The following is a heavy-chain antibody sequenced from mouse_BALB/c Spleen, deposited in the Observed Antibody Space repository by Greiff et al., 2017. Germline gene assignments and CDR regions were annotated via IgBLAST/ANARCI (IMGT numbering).Heavy chain of an antibody. CDR1: GFDFSRYW. Sequence: EVKVVESGGGLVQPGGSLNLSCAASGFDFSRYWMSWARQAPGKGQEWIGEINPGSSTINYTPSLKDKFIISRDNAKNTLYLQMSKVRSEDTALYYCARLATYDYERGYAMDYWGQGTSVTVSS. J-gene: IGHJ4*01. D-gene: IGHD2-4*01. CDR3: ARLATYDYERGYAMDY. V-gene: IGHV4-2*02. CDR2: INPGSSTI.